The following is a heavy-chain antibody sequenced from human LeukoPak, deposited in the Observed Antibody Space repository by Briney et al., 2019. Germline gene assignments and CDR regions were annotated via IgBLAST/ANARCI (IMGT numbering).Heavy chain of an antibody. J-gene: IGHJ6*02. Sequence: GGSQRLSCAASGFTFSSYGMHWVRQAPGKGLEWVAVIWYDGSNKYYADSVKGRFTISRDNSKNTLYLQMNSLRAEDTAVYYCARGLEYSSGWSVGQTYYYGMDFWGQGTTVTVSS. CDR1: GFTFSSYG. V-gene: IGHV3-33*01. D-gene: IGHD6-19*01. CDR2: IWYDGSNK. CDR3: ARGLEYSSGWSVGQTYYYGMDF.